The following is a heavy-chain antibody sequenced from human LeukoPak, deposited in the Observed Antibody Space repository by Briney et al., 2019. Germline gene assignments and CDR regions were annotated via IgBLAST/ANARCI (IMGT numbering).Heavy chain of an antibody. V-gene: IGHV3-21*04. J-gene: IGHJ4*02. CDR1: GFTFSSYS. CDR3: ARGYCSSPTCRPFDY. D-gene: IGHD2-2*01. CDR2: ISSSSSYI. Sequence: ARGSLRLSCAASGFTFSSYSMNWVRQAPGKGLEWVSSISSSSSYIYYADSVKGRFTISRDNAKNSLYLQMNSLRAEDTALYYCARGYCSSPTCRPFDYWGQGTLVTVSS.